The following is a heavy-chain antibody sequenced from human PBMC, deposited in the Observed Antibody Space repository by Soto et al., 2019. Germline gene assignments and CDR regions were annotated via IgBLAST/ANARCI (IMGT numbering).Heavy chain of an antibody. J-gene: IGHJ4*02. CDR3: ARDYSSYGPFDY. CDR2: IIPIFGTA. D-gene: IGHD5-18*01. CDR1: GGTFSSYA. V-gene: IGHV1-69*13. Sequence: SVKVSCKASGGTFSSYAISWVRQAPGQGLEWMGGIIPIFGTANYAQKFQGRVTITADESTSTAYMELSSLRSEDTAVYYCARDYSSYGPFDYWGQGTLVTVSS.